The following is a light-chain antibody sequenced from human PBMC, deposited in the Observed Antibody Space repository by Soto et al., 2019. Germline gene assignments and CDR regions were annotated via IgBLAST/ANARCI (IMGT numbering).Light chain of an antibody. V-gene: IGLV2-8*01. CDR2: EVS. Sequence: QSALTQPPSASGSPGQSVTISCTGTSSDVGGYNYVSWYQQHPGKAPKLLIYEVSKRPSGVPDRFSGSKSGNTASLTVSGRPGEEEADFFSCSFTGGITLVVFGTGTKLPVL. CDR3: CSFTGGITLVV. CDR1: SSDVGGYNY. J-gene: IGLJ1*01.